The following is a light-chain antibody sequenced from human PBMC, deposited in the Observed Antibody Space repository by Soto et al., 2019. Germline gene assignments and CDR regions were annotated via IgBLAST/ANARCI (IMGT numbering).Light chain of an antibody. Sequence: QSVLTQPASVSGSPRQSITISCTGTSSDIGRYNYVSWYQHHPGKAPKLMIYDVSDRPSGISSRFSGSKSGNTASLTISGLQAEDEAVYYCSSYTTSSTLVVFGGGTKLTVL. CDR1: SSDIGRYNY. V-gene: IGLV2-14*03. J-gene: IGLJ2*01. CDR3: SSYTTSSTLVV. CDR2: DVS.